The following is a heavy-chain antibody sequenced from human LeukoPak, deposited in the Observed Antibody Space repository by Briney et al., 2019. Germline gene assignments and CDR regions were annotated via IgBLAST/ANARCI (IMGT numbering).Heavy chain of an antibody. J-gene: IGHJ4*02. D-gene: IGHD5-18*01. CDR2: IKGDGSST. CDR1: GFTFSSHW. V-gene: IGHV3-74*01. Sequence: PGGSLRLSCAASGFTFSSHWMHWVRHTPGKGLVWVSRIKGDGSSTSYADSVKGRFTISRDNAKNTLYLQMSSLRAEDTAVYYCARDGYSFGHDFDYWGQGTLVTVSS. CDR3: ARDGYSFGHDFDY.